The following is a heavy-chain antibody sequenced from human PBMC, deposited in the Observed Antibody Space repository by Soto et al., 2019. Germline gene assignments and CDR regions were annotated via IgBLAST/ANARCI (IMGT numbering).Heavy chain of an antibody. D-gene: IGHD6-13*01. V-gene: IGHV3-21*01. CDR3: AISSSLYYYYYGMDV. Sequence: GGSLRLSCAASGFTLSGYAMNWVRQAPGKGLEWVSSISSSSRNIYYADSVKGRFTISRDNAKNSLYLQMNSLRAEDTSVYYCAISSSLYYYYYGMDVWGQGTTVTVSS. CDR2: ISSSSRNI. J-gene: IGHJ6*02. CDR1: GFTLSGYA.